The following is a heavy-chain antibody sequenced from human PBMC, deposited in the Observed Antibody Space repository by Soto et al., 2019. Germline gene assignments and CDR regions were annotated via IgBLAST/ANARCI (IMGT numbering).Heavy chain of an antibody. CDR1: GFTFSSYG. V-gene: IGHV3-33*01. Sequence: ESGGGVVQPGRSLRLSCAASGFTFSSYGMHWVRQAPGKGLEWVAVIWYDGSNKYYADSVKGRFTISRDNSKNTLYLQMNSLRAEDTAVYYCARDSSNYYGSGSYQYWGQGTLVTVSS. CDR3: ARDSSNYYGSGSYQY. CDR2: IWYDGSNK. D-gene: IGHD3-10*01. J-gene: IGHJ4*02.